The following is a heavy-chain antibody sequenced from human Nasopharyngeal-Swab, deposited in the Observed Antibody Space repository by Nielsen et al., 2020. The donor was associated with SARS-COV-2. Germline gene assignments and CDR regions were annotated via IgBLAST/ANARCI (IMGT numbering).Heavy chain of an antibody. D-gene: IGHD1-26*01. J-gene: IGHJ4*02. Sequence: GSLRLSCPVSGGSVSTSTYFWGWIRQPPGKGLEWIGTVYYSGSTCYNPSLKSRVTISVDTSKNQFSLKLNSVTATDTAVYYCARGYGSFPYYFDHWGQGTLVTVSS. CDR1: GGSVSTSTYF. CDR2: VYYSGST. V-gene: IGHV4-39*01. CDR3: ARGYGSFPYYFDH.